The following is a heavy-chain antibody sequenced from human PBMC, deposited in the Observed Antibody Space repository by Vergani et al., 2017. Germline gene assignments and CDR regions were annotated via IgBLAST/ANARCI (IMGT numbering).Heavy chain of an antibody. D-gene: IGHD6-19*01. V-gene: IGHV1-18*01. CDR3: AREQWLPIDYFDY. CDR1: GYNFNSYG. Sequence: QVQLVQSGPEVKKPGASVKVSCKASGYNFNSYGISWVRQAPGQGLEWMGWISVFNGNTNYAQKFQGRVTMTTDTSTGTAYMELRCLRSDDTAVYYCAREQWLPIDYFDYWGQGTLVTVSS. J-gene: IGHJ4*02. CDR2: ISVFNGNT.